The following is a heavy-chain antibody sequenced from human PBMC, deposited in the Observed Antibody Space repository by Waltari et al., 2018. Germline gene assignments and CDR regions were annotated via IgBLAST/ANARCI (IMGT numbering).Heavy chain of an antibody. CDR3: ATGAVGSTIFGVVNDY. CDR2: VDPEDGET. J-gene: IGHJ4*02. Sequence: EVQLVQSGAEVRKPGATVKISCKATGYTFHDYYMHWVTQAPGKGREWMGRVDPEDGETIYAEKFQGRVTITADTSTDTAYMELSSLRSEDTAVYYCATGAVGSTIFGVVNDYWGQGTLVTVSS. D-gene: IGHD3-3*01. CDR1: GYTFHDYY. V-gene: IGHV1-69-2*01.